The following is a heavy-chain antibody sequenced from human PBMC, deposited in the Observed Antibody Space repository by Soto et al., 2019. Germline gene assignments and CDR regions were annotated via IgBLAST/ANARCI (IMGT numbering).Heavy chain of an antibody. CDR3: ARDAGRHSYDVTGYYFDY. J-gene: IGHJ4*02. D-gene: IGHD3-9*01. CDR1: GGTFSNYA. Sequence: QVQLVQSGAEVKKPGSSVKVSCKASGGTFSNYAITWVRQAPGQGLEWMGGIIPMFRTPNYAQKFQGRVTXXAXQSTSTAYMELNSLTSEDTAMYYCARDAGRHSYDVTGYYFDYWGQGTLVTVSS. V-gene: IGHV1-69*12. CDR2: IIPMFRTP.